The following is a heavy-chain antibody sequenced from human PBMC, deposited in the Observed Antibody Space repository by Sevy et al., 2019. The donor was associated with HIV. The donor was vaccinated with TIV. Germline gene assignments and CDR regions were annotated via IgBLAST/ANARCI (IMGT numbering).Heavy chain of an antibody. CDR3: VRGEYDSRLTGAFDI. CDR2: IYYSGST. CDR1: GGSISSGGYY. D-gene: IGHD3-22*01. Sequence: SETLSLTCTVSGGSISSGGYYWSWIRQHPGKGLEWIGYIYYSGSTYYNPSLKSRVTISVDTSKNQFSLKLSSVTAADTAVYYCVRGEYDSRLTGAFDIWGQGTMVTVSS. V-gene: IGHV4-31*03. J-gene: IGHJ3*02.